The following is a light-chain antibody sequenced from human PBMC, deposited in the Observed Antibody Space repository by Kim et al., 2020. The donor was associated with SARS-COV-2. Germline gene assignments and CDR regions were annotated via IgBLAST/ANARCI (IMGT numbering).Light chain of an antibody. V-gene: IGLV3-9*01. CDR2: RDS. Sequence: SVALGQAARITCGGNNMESKNVHWYRQKPGQAPVLVIYRDSTRPAGIPERFSGSNSGNTATLTISRAQAGDEADYYCQVWDSSTYVFGTGTKVTVL. CDR3: QVWDSSTYV. CDR1: NMESKN. J-gene: IGLJ1*01.